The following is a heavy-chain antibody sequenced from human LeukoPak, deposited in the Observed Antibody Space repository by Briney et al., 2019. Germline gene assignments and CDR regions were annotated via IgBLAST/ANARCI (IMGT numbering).Heavy chain of an antibody. CDR3: ARDRPLDADDYYGFYYFDY. J-gene: IGHJ4*02. V-gene: IGHV1-2*02. CDR2: INPNSGGT. D-gene: IGHD3-10*01. CDR1: GYTFTGYF. Sequence: ASVKVSCKASGYTFTGYFIHWVRQAPGQGLEWMGWINPNSGGTNHAQKFQGRVTMTRDTSISTAYMELRRLRSDDTAVYYCARDRPLDADDYYGFYYFDYWGQGTLVTVSS.